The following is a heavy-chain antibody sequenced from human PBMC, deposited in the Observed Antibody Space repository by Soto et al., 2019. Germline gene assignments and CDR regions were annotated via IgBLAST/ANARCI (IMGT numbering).Heavy chain of an antibody. CDR1: GFSFNNYG. CDR3: ARDNDGIGHYKVFEY. V-gene: IGHV3-33*01. J-gene: IGHJ4*02. CDR2: LWYDGRRK. D-gene: IGHD4-17*01. Sequence: QVQVVESGGGVVQPGRSLRLSCVASGFSFNNYGMHWVRQARGKGLEWVAVLWYDGRRKYYADSVKGRFTISRDTSMNTLILQINSPGAECTAVYYFARDNDGIGHYKVFEYWGQGFVVTVS.